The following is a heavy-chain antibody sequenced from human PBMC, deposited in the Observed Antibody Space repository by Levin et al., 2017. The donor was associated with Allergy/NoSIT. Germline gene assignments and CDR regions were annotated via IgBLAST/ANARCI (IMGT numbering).Heavy chain of an antibody. V-gene: IGHV3-33*01. Sequence: GESLKISCAASGFTFSSYGMHWVRQAPGKGLEWVAVIWYDGSNKYYADSVMGRFTISRDNSKNTLYLQMNSLRAEDTAVYYCARDLLLVSYDFWSGVYYYGMDVWGQGTTVTVSS. D-gene: IGHD3-3*01. CDR3: ARDLLLVSYDFWSGVYYYGMDV. J-gene: IGHJ6*02. CDR2: IWYDGSNK. CDR1: GFTFSSYG.